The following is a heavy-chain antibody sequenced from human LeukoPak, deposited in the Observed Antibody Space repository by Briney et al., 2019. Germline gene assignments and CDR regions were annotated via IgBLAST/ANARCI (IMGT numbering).Heavy chain of an antibody. V-gene: IGHV3-11*04. CDR2: ISGNGGVI. Sequence: GGSLRLSCAASGFTFSDNYMTWVRQAPGKGLEWLSYISGNGGVIQYADSVRGRFTISRDNAKNLLYLQMDSLRVEDTAIYYCARDPRTVRIWGQGTLVTVSS. D-gene: IGHD1-1*01. CDR3: ARDPRTVRI. J-gene: IGHJ4*02. CDR1: GFTFSDNY.